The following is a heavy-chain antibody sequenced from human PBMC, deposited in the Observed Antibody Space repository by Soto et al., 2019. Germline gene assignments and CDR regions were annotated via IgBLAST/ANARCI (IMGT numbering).Heavy chain of an antibody. D-gene: IGHD3-16*01. CDR3: AGGKHATFGGVSVCMDV. Sequence: QEQLVQSGXEVKKPGSSVKXSXKASGGTXXSYGXXXVRQAPXXXXXXVXDIFPIFNTANYALNFQGRVTITADESTSTVYMDLSSLRSDDTAVYYCAGGKHATFGGVSVCMDVWGQGTTVTVSS. V-gene: IGHV1-69*01. J-gene: IGHJ6*02. CDR2: IFPIFNTA. CDR1: GGTXXSYG.